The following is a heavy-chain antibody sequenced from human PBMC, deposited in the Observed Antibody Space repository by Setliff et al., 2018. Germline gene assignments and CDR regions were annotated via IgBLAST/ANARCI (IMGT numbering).Heavy chain of an antibody. CDR3: ARDGHNVYYFDY. CDR1: TFTFSKYA. V-gene: IGHV3-74*01. D-gene: IGHD1-1*01. Sequence: GGSLRLSCVASTFTFSKYAITWVRQAPGKGLVWVSRINSDGSSTNYADSVKGQFTVSRDNAKNTLYLQMNSLRAEDTAVYYCARDGHNVYYFDYWGLGSLVTVSS. CDR2: INSDGSST. J-gene: IGHJ4*02.